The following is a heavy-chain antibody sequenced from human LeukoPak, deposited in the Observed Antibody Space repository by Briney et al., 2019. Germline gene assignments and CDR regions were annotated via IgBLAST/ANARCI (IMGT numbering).Heavy chain of an antibody. J-gene: IGHJ6*03. CDR3: ARSGTSGWGYYYYYMDV. V-gene: IGHV4-61*02. D-gene: IGHD6-19*01. CDR1: GGSISSGRYD. CDR2: IYTSGST. Sequence: PSETLSLTCIVSGGSISSGRYDWSWIRQPAGKGREWIGRIYTSGSTNYNPSHKSRVTISVDTSKNQFSLKLSSVTAADTAVYYCARSGTSGWGYYYYYMDVWGKGTTVTVSS.